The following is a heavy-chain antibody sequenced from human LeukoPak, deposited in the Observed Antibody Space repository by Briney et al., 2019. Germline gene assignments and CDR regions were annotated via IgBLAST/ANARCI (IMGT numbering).Heavy chain of an antibody. CDR3: AGARVIVVTDYCGGDCSSDY. J-gene: IGHJ4*02. CDR2: ISPYNGNT. V-gene: IGHV1-18*01. Sequence: ASVKVSCKASGYTFTNYGVSWVRRAPGQGLEWMGWISPYNGNTNYAQKFQGRVTITTDTSTSTAYMELRSLRSDDTAVYYCAGARVIVVTDYCGGDCSSDYWGQGTLVTVSS. CDR1: GYTFTNYG. D-gene: IGHD2-21*02.